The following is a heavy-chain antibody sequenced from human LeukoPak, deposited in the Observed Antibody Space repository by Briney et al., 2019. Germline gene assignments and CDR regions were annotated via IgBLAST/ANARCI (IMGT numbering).Heavy chain of an antibody. D-gene: IGHD6-13*01. CDR3: ARGIADPYSFDS. CDR1: GGSINFYY. Sequence: SETLSLTCTVSGGSINFYYWSWIRQPAGKGLEWIGRIYSTGSTNYSPSLKSRVTMSVDKSKNQFSLNLSSVTAADTAVYYCARGIADPYSFDSWDQGTLVTVSS. CDR2: IYSTGST. V-gene: IGHV4-4*07. J-gene: IGHJ4*02.